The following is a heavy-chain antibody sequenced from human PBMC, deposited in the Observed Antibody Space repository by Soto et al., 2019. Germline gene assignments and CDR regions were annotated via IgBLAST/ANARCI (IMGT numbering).Heavy chain of an antibody. D-gene: IGHD3-3*01. Sequence: QVQLQQWGAGLSKPSETLSLTCAVYGGSFSGYYWSWIRQPPGKGLEWIGEINHSGSTNYNPSLKSRVTISVDTSKNQFSLKLSSVTAADTAVYYCARAPIFGVVIYYYYGMDVWGQGTTVTVSS. CDR2: INHSGST. CDR3: ARAPIFGVVIYYYYGMDV. CDR1: GGSFSGYY. V-gene: IGHV4-34*01. J-gene: IGHJ6*02.